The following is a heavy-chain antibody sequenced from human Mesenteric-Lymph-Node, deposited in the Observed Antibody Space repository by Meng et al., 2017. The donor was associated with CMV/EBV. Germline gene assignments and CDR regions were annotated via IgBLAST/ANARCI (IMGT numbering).Heavy chain of an antibody. CDR1: LTFSSYG. CDR2: IWYDGSNK. D-gene: IGHD6-13*01. V-gene: IGHV3-33*01. Sequence: LTFSSYGMHWVRQAPGKGLEWVAVIWYDGSNKYYADSVKGRFTISRDNSKNTLYLQMNSLRAEDTAVYYCARGTGWQQLARGGTDYWGQGTLVTVSS. J-gene: IGHJ4*02. CDR3: ARGTGWQQLARGGTDY.